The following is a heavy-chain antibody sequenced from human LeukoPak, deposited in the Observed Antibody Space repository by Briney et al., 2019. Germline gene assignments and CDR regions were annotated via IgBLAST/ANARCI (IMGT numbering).Heavy chain of an antibody. CDR1: GFTFSSYD. J-gene: IGHJ4*02. D-gene: IGHD3-22*01. CDR2: IGTAGDT. Sequence: GGSLRLSCAASGFTFSSYDMHWVRQATGKGLEWVSAIGTAGDTYYPGSVKGRFTISRENAKNSLYLRMNSLRAGDTAVYYCARGGVNYYDSSGYYLDYWGQGTLVTVSS. CDR3: ARGGVNYYDSSGYYLDY. V-gene: IGHV3-13*01.